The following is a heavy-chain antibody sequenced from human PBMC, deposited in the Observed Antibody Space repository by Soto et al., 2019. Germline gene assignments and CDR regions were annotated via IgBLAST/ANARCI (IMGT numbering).Heavy chain of an antibody. J-gene: IGHJ4*02. CDR1: VGSITGYY. CDR3: ARERTPRTWFDY. V-gene: IGHV4-59*01. Sequence: SETLSLTCTVSVGSITGYYWSWIRQSPGKGLEWIGCSYYTGATNYNPSLKSRVTISVDTSKNQFSLTLSSATAADTAVYYCARERTPRTWFDYWGQGTLVTVSS. CDR2: SYYTGAT. D-gene: IGHD1-7*01.